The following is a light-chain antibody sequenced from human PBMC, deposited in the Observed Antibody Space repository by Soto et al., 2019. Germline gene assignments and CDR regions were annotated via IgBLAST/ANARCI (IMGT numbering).Light chain of an antibody. J-gene: IGKJ2*01. Sequence: EIVLTQSPGTLSLSPGERATLSCRASQSVASSYLAWYRQKPGQAPRLLIYAASSRATGIPDRFSGSGSGIDFTLTISRLEPEDFAVYYCQQYGSSPYTFGQGTKLEIK. CDR1: QSVASSY. CDR2: AAS. V-gene: IGKV3-20*01. CDR3: QQYGSSPYT.